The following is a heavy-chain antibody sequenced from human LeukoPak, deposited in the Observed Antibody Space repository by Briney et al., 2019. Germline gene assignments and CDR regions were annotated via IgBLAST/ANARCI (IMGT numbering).Heavy chain of an antibody. Sequence: GGSLRLSCTASGFTFSSYAMHWVRQAPGKGLEWVAVISYDGSNKYYADSVKGRFTISRDNSKNTLYLQMNSLRAEDTAVYYCARDQAMGIAVAGTGRPPDYWGQGTLVTVSS. CDR1: GFTFSSYA. CDR2: ISYDGSNK. J-gene: IGHJ4*02. V-gene: IGHV3-30*04. CDR3: ARDQAMGIAVAGTGRPPDY. D-gene: IGHD6-19*01.